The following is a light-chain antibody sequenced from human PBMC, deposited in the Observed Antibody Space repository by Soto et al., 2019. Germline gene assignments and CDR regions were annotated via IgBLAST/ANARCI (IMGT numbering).Light chain of an antibody. CDR2: AAS. V-gene: IGKV1-39*01. Sequence: DIQMTQSPSSLSASVGDRVTMTCRASQSISSYLNWYQQKPGKAPKLLIYAASSLQSGVPSRFSGSGSGTDFTLTISSLQPEDFATYYCQQSYNTPHTFGQGTKVDIK. CDR3: QQSYNTPHT. J-gene: IGKJ1*01. CDR1: QSISSY.